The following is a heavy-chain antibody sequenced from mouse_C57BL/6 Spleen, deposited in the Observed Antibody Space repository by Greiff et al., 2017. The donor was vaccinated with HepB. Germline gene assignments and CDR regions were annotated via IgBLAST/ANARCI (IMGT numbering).Heavy chain of an antibody. CDR2: VATEDGET. CDR3: ARGSEAGAMDY. J-gene: IGHJ4*01. CDR1: GFNIKDYY. V-gene: IGHV14-2*01. Sequence: VQLKESGTELVKPGASVKLSCTASGFNIKDYYMHWVKQRTEQGLEWIGRVATEDGETKYAPKFQGKATITADTSSNTAYLQLSSLTSEDTAVYYCARGSEAGAMDYWGQGTSVTVSS.